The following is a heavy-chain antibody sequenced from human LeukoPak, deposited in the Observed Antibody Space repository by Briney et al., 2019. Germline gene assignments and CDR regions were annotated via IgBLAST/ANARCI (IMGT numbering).Heavy chain of an antibody. V-gene: IGHV3-30*01. D-gene: IGHD5-18*01. J-gene: IGHJ4*02. CDR3: ARDFLSFGYSYGLTDY. CDR2: ISYDGSNK. Sequence: GRSLRLSCAASGFTFSSYAMHWVRQAPGEGLEWVAVISYDGSNKYYADSVKGRFTISRDNSKNTLYLQMNSLRAEDTAVYYCARDFLSFGYSYGLTDYWGQGTLVTVSS. CDR1: GFTFSSYA.